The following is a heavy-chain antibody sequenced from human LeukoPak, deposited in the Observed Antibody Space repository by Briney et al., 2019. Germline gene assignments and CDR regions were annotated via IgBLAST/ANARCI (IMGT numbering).Heavy chain of an antibody. Sequence: ASVKVSCKASGYTFTSYGISWVRQAPGQGLEWMGWISAYNGNTSYAQNLQGRVTMTTDTSTSTAYMELRSLRSDDTAVYYCARVPGYSSGWYDDYWGQGTLVTVSS. CDR2: ISAYNGNT. D-gene: IGHD6-19*01. J-gene: IGHJ4*02. CDR3: ARVPGYSSGWYDDY. CDR1: GYTFTSYG. V-gene: IGHV1-18*01.